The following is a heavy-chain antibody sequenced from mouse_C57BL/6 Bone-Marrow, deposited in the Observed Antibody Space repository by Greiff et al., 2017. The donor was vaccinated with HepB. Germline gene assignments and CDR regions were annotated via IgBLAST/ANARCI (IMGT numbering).Heavy chain of an antibody. CDR2: IRNKANNHAT. J-gene: IGHJ4*01. V-gene: IGHV6-6*01. CDR1: GFTFSDAW. Sequence: EVKVEESGGGLVQPGGSMKLSCAASGFTFSDAWMDWVRQSPEKGLEWVAEIRNKANNHATYYAESVKGRFTISRDDSKSSVYLQMNNLRAEDTGIHYFTYYYGRSYEHYWRQGTSVTVSP. D-gene: IGHD1-1*01. CDR3: TYYYGRSYEHY.